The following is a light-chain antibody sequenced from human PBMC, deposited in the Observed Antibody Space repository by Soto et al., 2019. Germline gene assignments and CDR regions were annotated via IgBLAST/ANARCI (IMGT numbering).Light chain of an antibody. Sequence: QSALTQPASVSGSPGQSIAISCTGTSSDVGGYNYVSWHQQHPGKAPKVLISVVSNRPSGVSNRFSGSKSGNTASLTISGLQAEDEADYYCGSYVGATTRVFGTGTKVTVL. J-gene: IGLJ1*01. CDR3: GSYVGATTRV. CDR1: SSDVGGYNY. CDR2: VVS. V-gene: IGLV2-14*01.